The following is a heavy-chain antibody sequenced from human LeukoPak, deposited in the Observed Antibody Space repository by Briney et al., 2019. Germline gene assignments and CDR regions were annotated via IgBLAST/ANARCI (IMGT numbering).Heavy chain of an antibody. Sequence: SETLSLTCTVSGGSISDYYWNWIRQPPGKGLEWIGYIYYSGSTTYNPSLKSRVTISVDTSKNQFSLKLSSVTAADTAVYYCARTIAAAFSGFDLWGRGTLVTVSS. CDR2: IYYSGST. J-gene: IGHJ2*01. CDR3: ARTIAAAFSGFDL. V-gene: IGHV4-59*08. D-gene: IGHD6-13*01. CDR1: GGSISDYY.